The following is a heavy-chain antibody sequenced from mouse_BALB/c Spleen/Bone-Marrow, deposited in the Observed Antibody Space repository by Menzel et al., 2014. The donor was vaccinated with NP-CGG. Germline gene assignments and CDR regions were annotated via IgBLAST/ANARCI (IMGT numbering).Heavy chain of an antibody. CDR1: GFTFSSFG. J-gene: IGHJ2*01. CDR3: ARRYYGSSFSYFDY. CDR2: INSGSSTI. Sequence: DVMLVESGGGLVQPGGSRKLSCAASGFTFSSFGMHWVRQAPEKGLEWVAYINSGSSTIYYADTVKGRFTISRDNPKNTLFLQMTSLRSEDTAMYYCARRYYGSSFSYFDYWGQGTTLTASS. V-gene: IGHV5-17*02. D-gene: IGHD1-1*01.